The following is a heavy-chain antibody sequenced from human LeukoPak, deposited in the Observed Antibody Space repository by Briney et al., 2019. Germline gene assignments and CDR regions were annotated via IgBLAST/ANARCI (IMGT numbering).Heavy chain of an antibody. CDR3: ARDTMVRGVDY. J-gene: IGHJ4*02. Sequence: SQTLSLTCTVSGGSISSGDYYWRWIRQPQGKGLEWIGYIYYSGSTYYNPSLKSRVTISVDTSKNQFSLKLSSVTAADTAVYYCARDTMVRGVDYWGQGTLVTVSS. CDR1: GGSISSGDYY. V-gene: IGHV4-30-4*01. CDR2: IYYSGST. D-gene: IGHD3-10*01.